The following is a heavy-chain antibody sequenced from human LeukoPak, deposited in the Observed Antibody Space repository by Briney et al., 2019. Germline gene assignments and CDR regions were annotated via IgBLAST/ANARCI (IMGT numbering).Heavy chain of an antibody. J-gene: IGHJ1*01. CDR3: AREAVPSGSPDDAEYFQH. CDR2: INHSGST. CDR1: GGSFSGYY. D-gene: IGHD1-26*01. V-gene: IGHV4-34*01. Sequence: PSETLSLTCAVYGGSFSGYYWSWIRQPPGKGLEWIGEINHSGSTNYNPSLKSRVTISVDTSKNQFSLKLSSVTAADTAVYYCAREAVPSGSPDDAEYFQHWGQGALVTVSS.